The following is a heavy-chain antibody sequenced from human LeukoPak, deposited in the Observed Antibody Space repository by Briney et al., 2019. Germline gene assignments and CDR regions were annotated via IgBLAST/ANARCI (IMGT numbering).Heavy chain of an antibody. CDR2: ISSSSSYI. D-gene: IGHD5-18*01. CDR3: ATLLYSYGEYYFDY. V-gene: IGHV3-21*01. Sequence: GGSLRLSCAASGFTFSSYAMSWVRQAPGKGLEWVSSISSSSSYIYYADSVKGRFTISRDNAKNSLYLQMNSLRAEDTAVYYCATLLYSYGEYYFDYWGQGTLVTVSS. J-gene: IGHJ4*02. CDR1: GFTFSSYA.